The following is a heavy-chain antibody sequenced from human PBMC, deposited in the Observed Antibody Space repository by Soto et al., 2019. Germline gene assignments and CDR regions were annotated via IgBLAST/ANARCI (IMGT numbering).Heavy chain of an antibody. Sequence: QVQLVQSGAEVKKPGASVKVSCKASGYTFTSYYMHWVRQAPGQGLECMGIMNPSGGSTSYAQKFQGRVTMTRDTSTSTVYMELSSLRSEDTAVYYCARAPLSGMVRRVRLVGFDYWGQGTLVTVSS. CDR3: ARAPLSGMVRRVRLVGFDY. D-gene: IGHD3-10*01. CDR1: GYTFTSYY. V-gene: IGHV1-46*01. J-gene: IGHJ4*02. CDR2: MNPSGGST.